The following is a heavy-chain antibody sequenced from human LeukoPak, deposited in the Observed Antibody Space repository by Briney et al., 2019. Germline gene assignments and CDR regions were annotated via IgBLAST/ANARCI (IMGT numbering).Heavy chain of an antibody. J-gene: IGHJ3*02. Sequence: ASVKVSCKASGYTFTGYYMHWVRQAPGQGLEWMGWINPNSGGTNYAQKFQGRVTMTRGTSISTAYMELSRLRSDDTAVYYCARDRNYDILTGYYPSGAFDIWGQGTMVTVSS. CDR2: INPNSGGT. D-gene: IGHD3-9*01. CDR1: GYTFTGYY. V-gene: IGHV1-2*02. CDR3: ARDRNYDILTGYYPSGAFDI.